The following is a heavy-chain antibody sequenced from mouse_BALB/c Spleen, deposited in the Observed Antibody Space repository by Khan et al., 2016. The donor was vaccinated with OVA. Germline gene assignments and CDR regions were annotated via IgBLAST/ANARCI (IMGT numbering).Heavy chain of an antibody. J-gene: IGHJ2*01. CDR1: GYTFSTYW. CDR3: ARDRIDY. V-gene: IGHV1-7*01. CDR2: INPSSGYT. Sequence: QVQLKQSGAELAKPGASVKMSCKASGYTFSTYWIHWVKQRPGQGLEWIGYINPSSGYTYYNQRFNDKATLTADKSSSTAYMQLSSLTSEDSAVYYCARDRIDYWGQGTTLTISS.